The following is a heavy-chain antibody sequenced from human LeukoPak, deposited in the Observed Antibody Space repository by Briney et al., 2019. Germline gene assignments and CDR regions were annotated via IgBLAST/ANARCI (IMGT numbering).Heavy chain of an antibody. V-gene: IGHV5-51*01. CDR2: IYSGASDT. J-gene: IGHJ4*02. CDR3: ARQDCSGGSCSCDY. CDR1: GYTFTSYW. Sequence: GESLKISCKGSGYTFTSYWIGWVRQMPGKGLEWMGIIYSGASDTRYSPSFQGQVTISVDKSIATAYLQWSSLKASDTAMYYCARQDCSGGSCSCDYWGQGTLVTVSS. D-gene: IGHD2-15*01.